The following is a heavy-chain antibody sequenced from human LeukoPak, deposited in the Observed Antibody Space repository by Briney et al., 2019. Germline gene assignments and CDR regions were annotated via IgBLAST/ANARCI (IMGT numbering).Heavy chain of an antibody. CDR1: GFNFDDYA. V-gene: IGHV3-9*01. CDR2: ISWNSGSI. CDR3: ARDQPYCSGGSCYSGYDY. J-gene: IGHJ4*02. Sequence: GGSLRLSCAASGFNFDDYAMHWVRQGPGKGLEWVSGISWNSGSIGYAESVKGRFTISRDNAKNSLYLQMNSLRAEDTALYYCARDQPYCSGGSCYSGYDYWGQGTLVTVSS. D-gene: IGHD2-15*01.